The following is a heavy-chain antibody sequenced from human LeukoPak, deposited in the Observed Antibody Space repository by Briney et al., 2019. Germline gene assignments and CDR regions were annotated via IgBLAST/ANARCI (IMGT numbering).Heavy chain of an antibody. CDR2: IKQDGSVK. CDR1: GFTFSSYW. J-gene: IGHJ4*02. CDR3: AREHYDSSGPIDY. V-gene: IGHV3-7*03. Sequence: GGSLRLSCAASGFTFSSYWMSWVRQAPGKGLEWVANIKQDGSVKYYVDSVKGRFTISRDNAKNSLYLQMNSLRAEDTAVYYCAREHYDSSGPIDYWGQGTLVTVSS. D-gene: IGHD3-22*01.